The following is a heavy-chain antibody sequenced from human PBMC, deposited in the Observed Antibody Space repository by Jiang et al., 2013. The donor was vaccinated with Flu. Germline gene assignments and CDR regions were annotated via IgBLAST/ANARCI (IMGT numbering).Heavy chain of an antibody. V-gene: IGHV4-34*13. CDR3: ASSPLTYYYGSGKNYFDY. Sequence: NPSLKSRVTISVDTSKNQFSLKLSSVTAADTAVYYCASSPLTYYYGSGKNYFDYWGQGTLVTVSS. D-gene: IGHD3-10*01. J-gene: IGHJ4*02.